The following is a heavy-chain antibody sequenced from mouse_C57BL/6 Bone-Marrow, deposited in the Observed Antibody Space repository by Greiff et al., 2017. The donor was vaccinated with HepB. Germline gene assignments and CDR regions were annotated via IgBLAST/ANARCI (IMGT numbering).Heavy chain of an antibody. V-gene: IGHV5-12*01. CDR1: GFTFSDYY. J-gene: IGHJ1*03. CDR2: ISNGGGST. CDR3: ASDYYGSSYWYVDV. Sequence: EVMLVESGGGLVQPGGSLKLSCAASGFTFSDYYMYWVRQTPEKRLEWVAYISNGGGSTYYPDTVKGRFTISRDNAKNTLYLQMSRLKSEDTAMYYCASDYYGSSYWYVDVWGTGTTVTVSS. D-gene: IGHD1-1*01.